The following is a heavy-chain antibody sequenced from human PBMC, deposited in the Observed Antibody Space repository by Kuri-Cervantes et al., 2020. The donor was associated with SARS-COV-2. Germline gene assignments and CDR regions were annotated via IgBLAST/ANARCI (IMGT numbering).Heavy chain of an antibody. J-gene: IGHJ6*03. CDR1: GGTFSSYA. CDR3: ARDPKAVIAAQSYYYYYMDV. D-gene: IGHD6-6*01. Sequence: SVKVSCKASGGTFSSYAISWVRQAPGQGLEWMGGIIPIFGTANYAQKFQGRVTITTDESTSTAYMELSSLRSDDTAVYYCARDPKAVIAAQSYYYYYMDVWGKGTTVTVSS. CDR2: IIPIFGTA. V-gene: IGHV1-69*05.